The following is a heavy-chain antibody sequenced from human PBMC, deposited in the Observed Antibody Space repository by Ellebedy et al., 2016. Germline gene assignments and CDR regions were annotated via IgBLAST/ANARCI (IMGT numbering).Heavy chain of an antibody. CDR3: ARQKVAGYWNYYYGMDV. D-gene: IGHD6-19*01. Sequence: GESLKISCKGSGYSFTSYWIGWVRQMPGKGLEWMGIIYPGDSDTRYSPSFQGQVTISADKSISTAYLQWSSLKASDTAMYYCARQKVAGYWNYYYGMDVWGQGTTVTVSS. J-gene: IGHJ6*02. V-gene: IGHV5-51*01. CDR1: GYSFTSYW. CDR2: IYPGDSDT.